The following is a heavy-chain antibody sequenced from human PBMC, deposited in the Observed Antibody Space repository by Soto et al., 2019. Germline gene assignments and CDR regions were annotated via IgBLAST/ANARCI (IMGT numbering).Heavy chain of an antibody. CDR2: ISPKGGSI. Sequence: VKFSCRTSGYTFTRNGISWVRQAPGQGREWMGWISPKGGSIKYAQKFEGRVIMNTDTSTSTAYMELRSLRSDDTAVYYCVKDRESKSGPSMDVWG. CDR3: VKDRESKSGPSMDV. CDR1: GYTFTRNG. D-gene: IGHD1-26*01. V-gene: IGHV1-18*01. J-gene: IGHJ6*02.